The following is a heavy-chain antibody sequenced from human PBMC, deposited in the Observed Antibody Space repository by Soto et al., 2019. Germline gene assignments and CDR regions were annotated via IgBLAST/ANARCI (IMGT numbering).Heavy chain of an antibody. V-gene: IGHV3-64D*08. CDR3: VKDLGVGATGRGVFDY. J-gene: IGHJ4*02. CDR1: GFTFSSYA. Sequence: EVQLVESGGGLVQPGGSLRLSCSASGFTFSSYAMHWVRQAPGKGLEYVSAISSNGGSTYYADSVKGRFTISRDNSKNTLYLQMSSLRAEDTAVYYCVKDLGVGATGRGVFDYWGQGTLVTVSS. D-gene: IGHD1-26*01. CDR2: ISSNGGST.